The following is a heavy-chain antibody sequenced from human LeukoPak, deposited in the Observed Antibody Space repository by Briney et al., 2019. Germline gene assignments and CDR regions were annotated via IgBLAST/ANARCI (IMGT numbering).Heavy chain of an antibody. Sequence: ASVMVSCRASGYTFVRHGVNWVRQAPGQGLEWMGWISAYDAKTHYAERLQGRVTMTRYISASTVYMELRSLTSDDTDVYYCARDSRSPGPVFSDYWGQGTLVTVSS. CDR1: GYTFVRHG. CDR3: ARDSRSPGPVFSDY. D-gene: IGHD1-14*01. V-gene: IGHV1-18*01. CDR2: ISAYDAKT. J-gene: IGHJ4*02.